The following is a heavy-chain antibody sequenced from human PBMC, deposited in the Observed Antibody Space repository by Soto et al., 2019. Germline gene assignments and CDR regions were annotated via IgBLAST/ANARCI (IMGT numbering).Heavy chain of an antibody. D-gene: IGHD3-10*02. CDR1: GGSISSYY. J-gene: IGHJ5*01. CDR3: ASMIGDPVLSFDS. Sequence: QVQLQESGPGLVKPSETLSLTCTVSGGSISSYYWSWIRQPPGKGLEWIGFIFYSGSTSCNPSLKSRVTISIDTSEYQFSLKLNSVTAVDTAVYYCASMIGDPVLSFDSWGQGTLVAVSS. CDR2: IFYSGST. V-gene: IGHV4-59*01.